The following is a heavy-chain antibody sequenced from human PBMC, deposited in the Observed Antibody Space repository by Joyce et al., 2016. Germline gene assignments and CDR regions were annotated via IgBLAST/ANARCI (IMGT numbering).Heavy chain of an antibody. D-gene: IGHD2-2*01. Sequence: EVHLLQSGGDLVQPGGSLRLSCAASGFAFTNYDLGWVRQAPGKGLDWVSGINLSGEETDYADAVRGRFTISRDNSKDTLYLQMNSLRAEDTAIYYCVILPPYQRGFRYFQHWGQGTLVTVSS. CDR3: VILPPYQRGFRYFQH. J-gene: IGHJ1*01. CDR1: GFAFTNYD. V-gene: IGHV3-23*01. CDR2: INLSGEET.